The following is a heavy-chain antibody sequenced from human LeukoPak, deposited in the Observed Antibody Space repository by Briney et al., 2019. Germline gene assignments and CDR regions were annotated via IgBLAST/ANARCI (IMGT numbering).Heavy chain of an antibody. Sequence: SETLSLTCTVSGGSISSGGYYWSWIRQPPGKGLEWIGYIYHSGSTYYNPSLKSRVTISIDRSKNQFSLKLSSVTAADTAVYYCAPRRIYYYYYMDVWGKGTTVTVSS. V-gene: IGHV4-30-2*01. J-gene: IGHJ6*03. CDR2: IYHSGST. CDR3: APRRIYYYYYMDV. CDR1: GGSISSGGYY.